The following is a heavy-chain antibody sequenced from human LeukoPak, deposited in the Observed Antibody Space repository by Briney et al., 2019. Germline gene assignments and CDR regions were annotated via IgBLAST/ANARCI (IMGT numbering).Heavy chain of an antibody. V-gene: IGHV4-39*07. CDR2: IYYSGST. Sequence: SETLSLTCTVSGGSISSSSYYWGWIRQPPGKGLEWIGSIYYSGSTYYNPSLKSRVTISVDTSKNQFSLKLSSVTAADTAVYYCARGVKGSIAAAVLLFDPWGQGTLVTVSS. D-gene: IGHD6-13*01. CDR1: GGSISSSSYY. J-gene: IGHJ5*02. CDR3: ARGVKGSIAAAVLLFDP.